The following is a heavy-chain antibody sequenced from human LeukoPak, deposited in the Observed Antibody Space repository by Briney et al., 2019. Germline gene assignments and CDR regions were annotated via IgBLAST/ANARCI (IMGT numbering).Heavy chain of an antibody. D-gene: IGHD6-19*01. J-gene: IGHJ6*03. CDR1: GGSFSGYY. V-gene: IGHV4-34*01. CDR2: INHSGST. CDR3: ARAGYSSGWTINYYYYMDV. Sequence: SETLSLTCAVYGGSFSGYYWSWIRQPPGKGLEWIGEINHSGSTYYNPSLKSRVTISVDTSKNQFSLKLSSVTAADTAVYYCARAGYSSGWTINYYYYMDVWGKGTTVTVSS.